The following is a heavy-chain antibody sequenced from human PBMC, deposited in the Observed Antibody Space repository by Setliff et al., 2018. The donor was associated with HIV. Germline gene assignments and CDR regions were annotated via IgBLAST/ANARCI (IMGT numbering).Heavy chain of an antibody. CDR2: NIPIIEIT. V-gene: IGHV1-69*04. J-gene: IGHJ3*02. CDR1: GGTFNTHG. Sequence: SVKVSCKASGGTFNTHGISWVRQAPGQGLQWMGMNIPIIEITTYAQVRDRVSITADASSSTMYMELSGLRSGDTAVYYCAGPRGDEAFDIWGQGTMVTVSS. D-gene: IGHD3-10*01. CDR3: AGPRGDEAFDI.